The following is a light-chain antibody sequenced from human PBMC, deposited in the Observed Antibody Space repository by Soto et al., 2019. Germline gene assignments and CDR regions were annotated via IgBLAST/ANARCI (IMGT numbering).Light chain of an antibody. CDR1: HSVRSN. CDR3: QQYNDWPPLT. V-gene: IGKV3-15*01. Sequence: ETVMTQSPVTLSLSPGDRATLSCRASHSVRSNLAWCQQKPGQPPRLLIYAASTRATGIPGRFSGSGSGTEFTLTISSLQSEDSAVYYCQQYNDWPPLTFGGGTKVEIK. CDR2: AAS. J-gene: IGKJ4*01.